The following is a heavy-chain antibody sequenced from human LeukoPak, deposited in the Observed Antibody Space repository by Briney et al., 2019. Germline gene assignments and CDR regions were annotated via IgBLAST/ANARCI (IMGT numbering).Heavy chain of an antibody. J-gene: IGHJ6*03. V-gene: IGHV4-4*07. D-gene: IGHD2-2*01. CDR2: ISTSGST. CDR3: ARGIVVVPAAHGLGYYYYMDV. CDR1: GGSISSYY. Sequence: SETLSLTCTVSGGSISSYYWSWIRQPAGKGLESIGHISTSGSTNYNPSLKSRVTISVDTSKNQFSLKLSSVTAADTAVYYCARGIVVVPAAHGLGYYYYMDVWGKGTTVTVSS.